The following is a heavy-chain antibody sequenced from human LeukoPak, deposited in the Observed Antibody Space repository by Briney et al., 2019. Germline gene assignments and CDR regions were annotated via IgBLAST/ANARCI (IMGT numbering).Heavy chain of an antibody. V-gene: IGHV5-51*01. J-gene: IGHJ4*02. D-gene: IGHD3-10*01. CDR2: IYPGDSDT. CDR1: GYYFLSYW. CDR3: ARPNYYGSGSPAGY. Sequence: GESLKISCMGSGYYFLSYWIGWVRQTPGKGLGWMGIIYPGDSDTTYSPSFQGQVTISADKSISTAYLQWSSLKASDTAMYYCARPNYYGSGSPAGYWGQGTLVTVSS.